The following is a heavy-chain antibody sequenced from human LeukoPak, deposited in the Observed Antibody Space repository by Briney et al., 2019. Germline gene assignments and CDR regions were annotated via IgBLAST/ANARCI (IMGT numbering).Heavy chain of an antibody. V-gene: IGHV3-48*04. CDR1: GFTFDDYA. CDR2: ISSSSSTI. Sequence: GGSLRLSCAASGFTFDDYAMHWVRQAPGKGLEWVSYISSSSSTIYYADSVKGRFTISRDNAKNSLYLQMNSLRAEDTAVYYCAKDFSSSSRNWFDPWGQGTLVTVSS. J-gene: IGHJ5*02. CDR3: AKDFSSSSRNWFDP. D-gene: IGHD6-13*01.